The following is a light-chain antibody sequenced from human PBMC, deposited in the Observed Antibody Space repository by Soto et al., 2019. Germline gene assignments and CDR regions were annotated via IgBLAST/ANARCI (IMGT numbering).Light chain of an antibody. J-gene: IGKJ1*01. Sequence: EVVMTQSPATLSVSPGERATLSCRASQSVRSNLAWYQQKPGQAPRPLICDTSTRATGIQARYSGSGSGTEFTLTISSLQSEDFAVYHCQEYDKWPPTFGQGTKVEIK. CDR3: QEYDKWPPT. CDR1: QSVRSN. V-gene: IGKV3-15*01. CDR2: DTS.